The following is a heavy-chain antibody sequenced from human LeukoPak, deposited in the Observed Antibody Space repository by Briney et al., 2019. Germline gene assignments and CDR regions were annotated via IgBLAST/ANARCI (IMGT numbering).Heavy chain of an antibody. J-gene: IGHJ4*02. Sequence: SGGSLRLSCAASGFTFSSYGMSWVRQAPGKGLEWVSAIDGSGGSTYYADSVKGRFTISRDNAKNSLYLQMNSLRAEDTAVYYCARDLGYSSGPNYWGQGTRVTVSS. D-gene: IGHD6-19*01. CDR2: IDGSGGST. V-gene: IGHV3-23*01. CDR1: GFTFSSYG. CDR3: ARDLGYSSGPNY.